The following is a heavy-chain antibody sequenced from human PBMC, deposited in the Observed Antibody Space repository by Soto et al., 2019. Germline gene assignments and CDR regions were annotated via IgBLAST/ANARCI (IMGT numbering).Heavy chain of an antibody. Sequence: WGSLALSCAASVFPFRDYAMTWVRQAPGKGLDWVSLISSSGHSTEDADSVKGRFTISRDNSKNTLYLQMNSLRAEDTAIYYCAKDLYGSGTSAMDVWGQGTMFTVSS. D-gene: IGHD3-10*01. J-gene: IGHJ6*02. CDR1: VFPFRDYA. CDR2: ISSSGHST. CDR3: AKDLYGSGTSAMDV. V-gene: IGHV3-23*01.